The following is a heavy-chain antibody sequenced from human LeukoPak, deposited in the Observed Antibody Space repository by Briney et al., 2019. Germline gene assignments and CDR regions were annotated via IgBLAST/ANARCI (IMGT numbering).Heavy chain of an antibody. V-gene: IGHV4-38-2*02. J-gene: IGHJ5*02. CDR2: IYHSGST. CDR1: GYSISSGYY. D-gene: IGHD3-16*01. Sequence: TSETLSLTCTVSGYSISSGYYWGWIRQPPGKGLEWIGSIYHSGSTYYNPSLKSRVTISVDTSKNQFSLKLSSVTAADTAVYYCARGSYLDVWGSFLIFNWFDPWGQGTLVTVSS. CDR3: ARGSYLDVWGSFLIFNWFDP.